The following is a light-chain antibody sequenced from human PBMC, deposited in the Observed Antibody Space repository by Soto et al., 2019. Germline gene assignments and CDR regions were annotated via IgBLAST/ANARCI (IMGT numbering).Light chain of an antibody. CDR3: QQYNSYWT. Sequence: PSTLSASLGDRVTITCRASQNINTWLAWYQQKPGKAPNLLIYKASTLESGVPSRFNGSGSGTEFTLTISSLQPADFATYYCQQYNSYWTFGPGTKVDIK. CDR1: QNINTW. V-gene: IGKV1-5*03. CDR2: KAS. J-gene: IGKJ1*01.